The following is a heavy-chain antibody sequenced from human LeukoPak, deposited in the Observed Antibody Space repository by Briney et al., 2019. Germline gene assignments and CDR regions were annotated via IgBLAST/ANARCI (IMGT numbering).Heavy chain of an antibody. Sequence: PGGSLRLSCTASGFTFSTYWMIWARQAPGKGLEWVANINQDGSQIYYAGSVEGRFTTSRDNAKDSLFLQMNSLRAEDTALYYCASSSYSSSSFWGQGTLVTVSS. D-gene: IGHD6-6*01. CDR3: ASSSYSSSSF. V-gene: IGHV3-7*01. CDR2: INQDGSQI. J-gene: IGHJ4*02. CDR1: GFTFSTYW.